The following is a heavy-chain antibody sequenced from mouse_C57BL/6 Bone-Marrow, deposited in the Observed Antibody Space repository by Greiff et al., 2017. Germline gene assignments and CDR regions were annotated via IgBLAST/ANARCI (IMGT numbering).Heavy chain of an antibody. CDR3: ARIYYYGSSYARDY. D-gene: IGHD1-1*01. V-gene: IGHV5-17*01. CDR1: GFTFSDYG. CDR2: ISSGSSTI. J-gene: IGHJ4*01. Sequence: VQLKESGGGLVKPGGSLKLSCAASGFTFSDYGMHWVRQAPEKGLEWVAYISSGSSTIYYADTVKGRFTISRDNAKNTLFLQMTSLRSEDTAMYYCARIYYYGSSYARDYGGQGTSVTVSS.